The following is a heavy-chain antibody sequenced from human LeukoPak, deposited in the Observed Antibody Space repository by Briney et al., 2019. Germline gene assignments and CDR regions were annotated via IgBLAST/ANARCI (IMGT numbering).Heavy chain of an antibody. J-gene: IGHJ4*02. D-gene: IGHD1-1*01. Sequence: SETLSLTCTVSGGSISSSYYWGWIRQPPGKGLEWIGSIYYSGSTYYNPSLKSRVTISVDTSKNQFSLKLSSVTAADTAVYYCARRRYIRGPDVVNPFDYWGQGTLVTVSS. CDR1: GGSISSSYY. CDR2: IYYSGST. V-gene: IGHV4-39*01. CDR3: ARRRYIRGPDVVNPFDY.